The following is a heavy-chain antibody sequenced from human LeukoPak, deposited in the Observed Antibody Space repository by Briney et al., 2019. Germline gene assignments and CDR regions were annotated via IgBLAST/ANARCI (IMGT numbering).Heavy chain of an antibody. V-gene: IGHV3-13*01. J-gene: IGHJ5*01. CDR2: IGTAGDA. CDR3: ARDLSAGYSSNWYDY. D-gene: IGHD6-13*01. CDR1: GFTFSSYD. Sequence: GGSLRLSCAASGFTFSSYDMHWVRQATGKGLEWVSAIGTAGDAYYPGSVKGRFTISRENAKNSLYLQMNSLRAEDTAVYYCARDLSAGYSSNWYDYWGQGTLVTVSA.